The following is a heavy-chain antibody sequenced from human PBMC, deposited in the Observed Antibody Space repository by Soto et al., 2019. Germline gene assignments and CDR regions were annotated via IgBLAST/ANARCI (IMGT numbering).Heavy chain of an antibody. CDR3: ARDYDSSGYYYDY. CDR2: IYYSGST. J-gene: IGHJ4*02. D-gene: IGHD3-22*01. V-gene: IGHV4-59*01. CDR1: GGSISSYY. Sequence: SETLSLTCTVSGGSISSYYWSWIRQPPGKGLEWIGYIYYSGSTNYNPSLKSRDTISVDTSKNQFSLKLSSVTAADTAVYYCARDYDSSGYYYDYWGQGTLVTVSS.